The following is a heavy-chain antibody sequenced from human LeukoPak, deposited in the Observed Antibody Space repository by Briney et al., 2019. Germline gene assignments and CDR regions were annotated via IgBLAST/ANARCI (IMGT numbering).Heavy chain of an antibody. J-gene: IGHJ4*02. CDR1: GFIFRSWW. CDR3: ARESGEGQGSTWSFRYFDL. Sequence: PGGSLRLSCAASGFIFRSWWMSWVRKAPGKGLEWVANIRQDGSETYYGDSVRGRFTISRDNARNSLFLQMNSLRAEDTAVYYCARESGEGQGSTWSFRYFDLWGQGSLVTVSS. V-gene: IGHV3-7*01. D-gene: IGHD6-13*01. CDR2: IRQDGSET.